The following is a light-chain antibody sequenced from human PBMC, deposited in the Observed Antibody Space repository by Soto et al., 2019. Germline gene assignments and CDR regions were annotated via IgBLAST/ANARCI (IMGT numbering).Light chain of an antibody. CDR3: QQYNKWPPLT. V-gene: IGKV3-15*01. CDR2: DAA. CDR1: QSVSSN. J-gene: IGKJ4*01. Sequence: EILMTQSPATLSVSPGERATLSCRASQSVSSNLAWYQQKPGQAPRLLIYDAATRATGIPARFSGSGSGTEFTLTISSLQSEDFAVYYCQQYNKWPPLTFGGGTKVQIK.